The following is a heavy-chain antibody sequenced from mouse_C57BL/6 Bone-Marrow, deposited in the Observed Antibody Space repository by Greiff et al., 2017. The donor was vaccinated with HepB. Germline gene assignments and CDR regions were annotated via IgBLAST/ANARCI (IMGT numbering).Heavy chain of an antibody. J-gene: IGHJ2*01. Sequence: VQLKESGPELVKPGASVKIPCKASGYTFTDYNMDWVKQSHGKSLEWIGDINPNNGGTIYNQKFKGKATLTVDKSSSTAYMELRSLTSEDTAVYYCARALITTVVATPFDYWGQGTTLTVSS. CDR2: INPNNGGT. V-gene: IGHV1-18*01. D-gene: IGHD1-1*01. CDR1: GYTFTDYN. CDR3: ARALITTVVATPFDY.